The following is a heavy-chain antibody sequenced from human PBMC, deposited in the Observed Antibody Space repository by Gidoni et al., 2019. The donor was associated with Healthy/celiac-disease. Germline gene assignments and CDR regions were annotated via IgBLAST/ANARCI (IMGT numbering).Heavy chain of an antibody. V-gene: IGHV3-30*03. J-gene: IGHJ4*02. CDR2: ISYDGSNK. CDR3: ATGPIAVAGGGFDY. CDR1: GFTLSSSG. Sequence: QVQLVESGGGLVQPGRSLRLSCAASGFTLSSSGMHWVRQAPGKGLEWVAVISYDGSNKYYADSVKGRFTISRDNSKNTLYLQMNSLRAEDTAVYYCATGPIAVAGGGFDYWGQGTLVTVSS. D-gene: IGHD6-19*01.